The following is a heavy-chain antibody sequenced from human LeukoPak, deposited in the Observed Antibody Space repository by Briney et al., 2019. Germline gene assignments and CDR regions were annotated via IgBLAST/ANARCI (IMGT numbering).Heavy chain of an antibody. CDR3: ARGPPPYCNGDSCYSFLYFPH. D-gene: IGHD2-15*01. J-gene: IGHJ1*01. V-gene: IGHV1-8*01. CDR1: GYPFTNYD. CDR2: MNPNSGNT. Sequence: ASVKVSCRASGYPFTNYDINWVRQATGQGLEWMGWMNPNSGNTGYAQKFQGRVTMTSDISISTAYMELSTLRSEDTAVYYCARGPPPYCNGDSCYSFLYFPHWGRGTVVTVSS.